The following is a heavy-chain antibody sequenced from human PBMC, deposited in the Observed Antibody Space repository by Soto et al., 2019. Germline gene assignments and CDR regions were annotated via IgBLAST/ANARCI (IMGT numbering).Heavy chain of an antibody. V-gene: IGHV1-18*01. CDR3: ARWDSSSGWYIHGYFDL. CDR2: ISAYNGNT. CDR1: GYTFTSYG. D-gene: IGHD6-19*01. Sequence: QVQLVQSGAEVKKPGASVQVSCKASGYTFTSYGISWVRQAPGQGRDWMGWISAYNGNTNYAQKLQGRVTRTTDTPTSAAYMGLRSLRSDDTAVYYCARWDSSSGWYIHGYFDLWGRGTLVTVSS. J-gene: IGHJ2*01.